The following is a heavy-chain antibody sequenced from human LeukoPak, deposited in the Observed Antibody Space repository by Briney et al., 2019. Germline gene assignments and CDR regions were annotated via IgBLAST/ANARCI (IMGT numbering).Heavy chain of an antibody. J-gene: IGHJ4*02. Sequence: GASVKVSCKASGYTFTGYYMHWVRQAPGQGLEWMGWINPNSGGTNYAQKFQGRVTMTRDTSISTAYMELSRLRSDDAAVYYCARDLLGVQLERQGALGNDYWGQGTLVTVSS. V-gene: IGHV1-2*02. CDR3: ARDLLGVQLERQGALGNDY. CDR2: INPNSGGT. D-gene: IGHD1-1*01. CDR1: GYTFTGYY.